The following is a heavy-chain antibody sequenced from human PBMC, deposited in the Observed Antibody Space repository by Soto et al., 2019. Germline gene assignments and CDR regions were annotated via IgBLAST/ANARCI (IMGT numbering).Heavy chain of an antibody. V-gene: IGHV4-4*07. J-gene: IGHJ6*02. CDR3: ARDGRIAVAGTYYYYYYGMDV. D-gene: IGHD6-19*01. CDR2: IYTSGST. Sequence: PSETLSLTCTVSGGSISSYYWSWIRQPAGKGLEWIGRIYTSGSTNYNPSLKSRVTMSVDTSKNQFSLKLSSVTAADTAVYYCARDGRIAVAGTYYYYYYGMDVWGQGTTVTVSS. CDR1: GGSISSYY.